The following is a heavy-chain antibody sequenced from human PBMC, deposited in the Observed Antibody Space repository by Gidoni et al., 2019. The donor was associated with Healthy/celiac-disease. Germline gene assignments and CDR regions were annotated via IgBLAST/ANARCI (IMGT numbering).Heavy chain of an antibody. CDR1: GSTCISNW. CDR3: ASDYYDSSGYFPTFDY. CDR2: IKQDGSEK. J-gene: IGHJ4*02. D-gene: IGHD3-22*01. V-gene: IGHV3-7*03. Sequence: EVQLVESGGGLVQPGGSLSLSCAASGSTCISNWMSWVRQAPGKGLEWGANIKQDGSEKSYVDSVEGRFTSSRDNAKNSLYLQMNSLRAEDTAVYYCASDYYDSSGYFPTFDYWGQGTLVTVSS.